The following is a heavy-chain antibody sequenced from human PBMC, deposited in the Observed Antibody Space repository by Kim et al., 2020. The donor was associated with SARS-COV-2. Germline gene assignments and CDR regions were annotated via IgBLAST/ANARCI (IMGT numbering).Heavy chain of an antibody. CDR3: SRAIVVVPAAANWFDP. D-gene: IGHD2-2*01. V-gene: IGHV4-4*07. J-gene: IGHJ5*02. Sequence: SLKSRVTMSVDTSKNQFSLKLSSVTAADTAVYYCSRAIVVVPAAANWFDPWGQGTLVTVSS.